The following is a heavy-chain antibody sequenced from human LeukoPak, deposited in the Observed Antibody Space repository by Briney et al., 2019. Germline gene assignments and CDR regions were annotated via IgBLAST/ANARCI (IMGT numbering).Heavy chain of an antibody. CDR1: GGTFSSYA. V-gene: IGHV1-69*04. CDR2: IIPILGIA. CDR3: ARDLVYYYGMDV. D-gene: IGHD6-6*01. Sequence: GASVKVSCKASGGTFSSYAISWVRQAPGQGLEWMGRIIPILGIANYAQKFQGRVTITADKSTSTAYMELRSLRSDDTAVYYCARDLVYYYGMDVWGQGTTVTVSS. J-gene: IGHJ6*02.